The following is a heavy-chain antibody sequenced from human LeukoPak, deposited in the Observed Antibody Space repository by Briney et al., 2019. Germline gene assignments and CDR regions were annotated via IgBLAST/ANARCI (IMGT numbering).Heavy chain of an antibody. CDR1: RLTFSSYS. CDR3: ARGGSRVETLMVLDY. J-gene: IGHJ4*02. CDR2: ISSSSSYI. Sequence: GGSLRLSCAASRLTFSSYSTNWVRQAPGKGLEWVSSISSSSSYIYYADSVKGRFTISRDNAKNSLYLQMNSLRAEDTAVYFCARGGSRVETLMVLDYWGQGTPVTVSS. D-gene: IGHD5-18*01. V-gene: IGHV3-21*01.